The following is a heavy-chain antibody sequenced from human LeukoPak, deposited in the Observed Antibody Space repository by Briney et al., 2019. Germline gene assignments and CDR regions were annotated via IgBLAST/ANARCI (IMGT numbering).Heavy chain of an antibody. CDR3: ARGFTSYCSGGSCCSDAFDI. CDR1: GYTFTSYD. CDR2: MNPNSGNT. D-gene: IGHD2-15*01. V-gene: IGHV1-8*01. Sequence: ASVKVSCKASGYTFTSYDINWVRQATGQGLEWMGWMNPNSGNTGYAQKFQGRVTMTRNTSISTAYMELSSLRSEDTAVYYCARGFTSYCSGGSCCSDAFDIWGQGTMVTVSS. J-gene: IGHJ3*02.